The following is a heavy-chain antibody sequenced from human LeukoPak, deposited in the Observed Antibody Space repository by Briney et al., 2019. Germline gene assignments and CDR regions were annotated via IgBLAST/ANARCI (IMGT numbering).Heavy chain of an antibody. V-gene: IGHV1-18*01. J-gene: IGHJ6*03. CDR1: GYTFTTYN. CDR2: ISGYNGNT. Sequence: ASVKVSCKASGYTFTTYNINWVRQAPGQGLEWMGWISGYNGNTNYAQKLQGRVTMTTDTSTSTAYMELRSLRSDDTAVYYCASLRRGYSYGYYYYMDVWGKGTTVTVSS. CDR3: ASLRRGYSYGYYYYMDV. D-gene: IGHD5-18*01.